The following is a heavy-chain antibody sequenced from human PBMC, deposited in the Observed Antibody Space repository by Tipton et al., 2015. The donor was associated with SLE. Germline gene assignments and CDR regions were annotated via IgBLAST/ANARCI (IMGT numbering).Heavy chain of an antibody. CDR3: ARGGPGDPYAFDI. D-gene: IGHD7-27*01. Sequence: TLSLTCTVSGGSISSYYWIWIRQPPGKGLEWIGYIYYSGSTNYNPSLKSRVTISVDTSKNQFSLKLSSVTAADTAVYYCARGGPGDPYAFDIWGQGTMVTVSS. V-gene: IGHV4-59*08. CDR2: IYYSGST. J-gene: IGHJ3*02. CDR1: GGSISSYY.